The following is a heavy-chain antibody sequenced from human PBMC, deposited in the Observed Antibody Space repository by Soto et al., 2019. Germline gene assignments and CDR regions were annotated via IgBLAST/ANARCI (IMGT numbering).Heavy chain of an antibody. V-gene: IGHV1-18*01. D-gene: IGHD5-18*01. CDR2: ISAYNGNT. Sequence: QVQLVQSGAEVKKPGASVKVSCKASGYTFTSYGISWVRQAPGQGLEWMGWISAYNGNTNYAQKLQGRVTMTTDTSTSTAYVGLRSLRSDDTAVYYCARDDSYGYPGIYGMDVWGQGTTVTVSS. CDR1: GYTFTSYG. J-gene: IGHJ6*02. CDR3: ARDDSYGYPGIYGMDV.